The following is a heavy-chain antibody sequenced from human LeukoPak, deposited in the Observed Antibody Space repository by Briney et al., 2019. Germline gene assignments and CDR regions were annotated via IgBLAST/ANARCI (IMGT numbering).Heavy chain of an antibody. J-gene: IGHJ4*02. Sequence: GESLKISCKGSGYSFTSYWIGWVRQMPGKGLEWMGIIYPSDSDTRYSPSFQGQVTISADKSISTAYLQWSSLKASDTAIYYCARGYCSGTSCYRFDYWGQGTLVTVSS. D-gene: IGHD2-2*01. CDR1: GYSFTSYW. V-gene: IGHV5-51*01. CDR2: IYPSDSDT. CDR3: ARGYCSGTSCYRFDY.